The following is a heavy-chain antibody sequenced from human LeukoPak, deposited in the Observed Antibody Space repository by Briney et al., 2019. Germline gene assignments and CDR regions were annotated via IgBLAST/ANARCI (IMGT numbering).Heavy chain of an antibody. Sequence: GASVKVSCKASGYTFTGYHMHWVRQAPGQGLEWMGWINPNTGNTNYAQKFQGRVTMTRDTSISAAYMELSWLRSDDTAVYYCAREGDTAIDTNWFDPLGPGKPGHRLL. V-gene: IGHV1-2*02. J-gene: IGHJ5*02. D-gene: IGHD5-18*01. CDR1: GYTFTGYH. CDR2: INPNTGNT. CDR3: AREGDTAIDTNWFDP.